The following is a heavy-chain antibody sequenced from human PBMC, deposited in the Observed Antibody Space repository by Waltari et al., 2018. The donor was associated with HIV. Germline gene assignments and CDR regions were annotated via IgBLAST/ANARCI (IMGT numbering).Heavy chain of an antibody. D-gene: IGHD2-15*01. Sequence: QVHLQESGPGLIRPSATLSLNCTVPGYAIRSGFYWAWLRRPRGKGLEWIGSMFHSGSTYYNPSLKSRVTMSIDVTKNRISLNLKSVTATDTALYYCARAQENSGGLAFQLWGLGTLVTVSS. CDR1: GYAIRSGFY. CDR2: MFHSGST. CDR3: ARAQENSGGLAFQL. V-gene: IGHV4-38-2*02. J-gene: IGHJ1*01.